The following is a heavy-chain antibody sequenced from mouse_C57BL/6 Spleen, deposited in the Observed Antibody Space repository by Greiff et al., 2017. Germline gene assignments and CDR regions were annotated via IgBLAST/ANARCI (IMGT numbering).Heavy chain of an antibody. V-gene: IGHV10-1*01. CDR2: IRSKSNNYAT. J-gene: IGHJ1*03. CDR1: GFSFNTYA. CDR3: VTSSITTVVATTNWYFDV. Sequence: EVHLVESGGGLVQPKGSLKLSCAASGFSFNTYAMNWVRQAPGKGLEWVARIRSKSNNYATYYADSVKDRFTISRDDSESMLYLQMNNLKTEDTAMYYCVTSSITTVVATTNWYFDVWGTGTTVTVSS. D-gene: IGHD1-1*01.